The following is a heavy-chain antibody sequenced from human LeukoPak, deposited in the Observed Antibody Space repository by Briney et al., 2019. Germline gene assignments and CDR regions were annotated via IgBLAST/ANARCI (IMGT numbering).Heavy chain of an antibody. CDR1: GDSINSLDL. CDR2: MYLSGTT. D-gene: IGHD6-19*01. V-gene: IGHV4-4*02. Sequence: SETLSLTCTVSGDSINSLDLWSWVRQPPGKGLEWIGEMYLSGTTHSNPSVKSRVTISIDKSKNQFFLNLSSVTAADTAVYYCAKDHMSIAVAGMGYYYYGMDVWGQGTTVTVSS. J-gene: IGHJ6*02. CDR3: AKDHMSIAVAGMGYYYYGMDV.